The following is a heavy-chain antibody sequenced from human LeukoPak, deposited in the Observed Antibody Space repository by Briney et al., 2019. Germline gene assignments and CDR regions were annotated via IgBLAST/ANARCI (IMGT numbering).Heavy chain of an antibody. CDR3: PKDASPNYGGKEFVRDSDY. D-gene: IGHD4-23*01. J-gene: IGHJ4*02. V-gene: IGHV3-23*01. Sequence: QPGGSLTLSCSASRFTYSSYAMSWLPQATGKGRECVLDISGSGVSIYSANSVKGRITISRDNSKSTLYLKMNSLRAEDSAVNYCPKDASPNYGGKEFVRDSDYWGQGTLVTVSS. CDR1: RFTYSSYA. CDR2: ISGSGVSI.